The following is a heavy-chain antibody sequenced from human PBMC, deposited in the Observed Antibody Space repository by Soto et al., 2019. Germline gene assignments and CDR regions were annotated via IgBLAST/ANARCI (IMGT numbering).Heavy chain of an antibody. CDR2: IYYSGST. CDR1: GGSISSGDYY. CDR3: ARAVDTAMAHPATFDY. J-gene: IGHJ4*02. V-gene: IGHV4-30-4*01. D-gene: IGHD5-18*01. Sequence: PSETLSLTCTVSGGSISSGDYYWSWIRQPPGKGLEWIGYIYYSGSTYYNPSLKSRVTISVDTSKNQFSLKLSSVTAADTDVYYCARAVDTAMAHPATFDYWGQGTLVTVSS.